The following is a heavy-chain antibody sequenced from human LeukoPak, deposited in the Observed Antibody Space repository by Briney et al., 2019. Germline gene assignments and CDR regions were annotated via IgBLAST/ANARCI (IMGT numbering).Heavy chain of an antibody. J-gene: IGHJ5*02. D-gene: IGHD2-2*01. CDR3: AREGCSSSSCLGIWFDP. CDR1: GYTFTGYY. V-gene: IGHV1-2*02. CDR2: INPNSGGK. Sequence: KASGYTFTGYYMHWVRQAPGQGLEWMGWINPNSGGKKYVPKFQGRVTMTRDTSISTAYMELSRLRSDDTAVYYCAREGCSSSSCLGIWFDPWGQGTLVTVSS.